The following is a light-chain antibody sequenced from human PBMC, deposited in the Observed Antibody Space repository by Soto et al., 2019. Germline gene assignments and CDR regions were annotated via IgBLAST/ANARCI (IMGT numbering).Light chain of an antibody. Sequence: QTVVTQEPSFSVSPGGTVTLTCGLNSGSGSTSYYPSWYQQTPGQAPRTLIYSTTSRSSGVPDRFSGSIIGNKAALTITGAQADDESDYYCVLYVGSGIAVFGGGTKLTVL. J-gene: IGLJ2*01. CDR2: STT. V-gene: IGLV8-61*01. CDR1: SGSGSTSYY. CDR3: VLYVGSGIAV.